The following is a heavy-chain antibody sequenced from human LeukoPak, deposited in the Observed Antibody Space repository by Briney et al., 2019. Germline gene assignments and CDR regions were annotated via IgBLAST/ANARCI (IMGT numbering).Heavy chain of an antibody. V-gene: IGHV3-21*01. D-gene: IGHD3-22*01. CDR2: ISRTSTYI. CDR1: GFRFDTHA. CDR3: ARDSRKAGYYSEF. J-gene: IGHJ4*02. Sequence: PGGSLRLSCAASGFRFDTHALIWVRQAPGKGLECVAYISRTSTYIYYEDSVKGRFTISRDNAKNLVHLQMNSLRAEDTAVYFCARDSRKAGYYSEFWGQGTVVTVSS.